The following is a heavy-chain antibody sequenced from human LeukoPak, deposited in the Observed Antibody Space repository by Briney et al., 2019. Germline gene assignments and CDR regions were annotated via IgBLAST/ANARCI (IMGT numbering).Heavy chain of an antibody. J-gene: IGHJ6*04. D-gene: IGHD6-19*01. Sequence: ASVKVSCKASGYTFTSYGISWVRQAPGQGLEWMGWISAYNGNTNYAQKLQGRVTMTTDTSTSTAYMELRSLRSDDTAVYYCARAGIFAVAGTKGDVWGKGTTVTVSS. CDR3: ARAGIFAVAGTKGDV. CDR2: ISAYNGNT. V-gene: IGHV1-18*01. CDR1: GYTFTSYG.